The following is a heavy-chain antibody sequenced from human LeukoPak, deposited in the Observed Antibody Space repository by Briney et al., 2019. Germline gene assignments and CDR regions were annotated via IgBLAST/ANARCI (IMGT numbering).Heavy chain of an antibody. D-gene: IGHD3-10*01. J-gene: IGHJ6*02. Sequence: PSETLSLTCTVSGGSISSSSYYWGWIRHPPGKGLEWIGYIHYSGSTNYDPSLKSRVTISVDTSKNQFSLKLSSVTAADTAVYHCARVRYGSGSYYNAMDVWGQGTTVTVSS. V-gene: IGHV4-61*05. CDR2: IHYSGST. CDR1: GGSISSSSYY. CDR3: ARVRYGSGSYYNAMDV.